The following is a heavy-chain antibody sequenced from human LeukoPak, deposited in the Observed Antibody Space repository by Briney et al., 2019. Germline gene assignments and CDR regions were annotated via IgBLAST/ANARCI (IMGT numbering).Heavy chain of an antibody. D-gene: IGHD6-13*01. CDR1: GGTFSSYA. V-gene: IGHV1-69*06. Sequence: GASVKVSCKASGGTFSSYAISWVRQAPGQGLEWMGGIIPIFGTANYAQKFQGRVTITADKSTSTAYMELSSLRSEDTAVYYCARDRTAAAGPIYYFGYWGQGTLVTVSS. CDR3: ARDRTAAAGPIYYFGY. CDR2: IIPIFGTA. J-gene: IGHJ4*02.